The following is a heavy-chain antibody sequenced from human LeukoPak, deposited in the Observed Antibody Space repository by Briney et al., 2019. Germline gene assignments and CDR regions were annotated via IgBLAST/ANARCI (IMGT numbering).Heavy chain of an antibody. Sequence: PGGSLRLSCAASGFTFRSYAMSWVRQAPGKGLEWVSAISDNGGSTYYADSVKGRLTISRDNSKNTLYLQMNSLRVEDTAVYYCAKDRYSSSHDAFDIWGQGTMVTVSS. J-gene: IGHJ3*02. D-gene: IGHD6-19*01. CDR3: AKDRYSSSHDAFDI. CDR1: GFTFRSYA. CDR2: ISDNGGST. V-gene: IGHV3-23*01.